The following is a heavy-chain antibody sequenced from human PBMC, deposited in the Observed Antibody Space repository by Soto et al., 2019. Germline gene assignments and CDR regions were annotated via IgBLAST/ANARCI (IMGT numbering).Heavy chain of an antibody. V-gene: IGHV4-4*02. CDR3: ARDGPDGYNLGY. Sequence: QMQESGPGLVEPSGTLSLTCDVSGVSISSGSWWSWVRQPPGKGLEWIGEIFHSGSTKYNPSLKSRGTISVDNSKNHFSLRVTSVTAADTAVYYCARDGPDGYNLGYWGQGTLVTVSS. CDR1: GVSISSGSW. D-gene: IGHD5-12*01. J-gene: IGHJ4*02. CDR2: IFHSGST.